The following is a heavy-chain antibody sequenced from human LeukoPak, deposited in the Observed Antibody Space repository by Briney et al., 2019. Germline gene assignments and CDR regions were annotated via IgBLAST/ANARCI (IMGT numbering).Heavy chain of an antibody. CDR2: ISASGSIT. J-gene: IGHJ4*02. D-gene: IGHD2-15*01. CDR3: ARPASCNGGTCYRIDY. CDR1: GFTFNNYA. Sequence: GGSLRLSCVASGFTFNNYAMRWVRQAPGKGLEWVSAISASGSITYYADSVKGRFTISRDNSKNTLYLQMNSLRAEDTALYYCARPASCNGGTCYRIDYWGQGTLVTVSS. V-gene: IGHV3-23*01.